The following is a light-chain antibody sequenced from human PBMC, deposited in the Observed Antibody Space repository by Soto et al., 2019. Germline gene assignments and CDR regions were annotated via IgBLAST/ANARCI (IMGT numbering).Light chain of an antibody. CDR3: QQTYSTPRT. Sequence: TQSPSTLSASVGDRVTITCRASQSISSWLAWYQQKPGKAPKLLIYDASSLESGVPSRFGGSGSGTDFTLTINSLQPEDFATYYCQQTYSTPRTFGQGTK. J-gene: IGKJ1*01. CDR2: DAS. V-gene: IGKV1-5*01. CDR1: QSISSW.